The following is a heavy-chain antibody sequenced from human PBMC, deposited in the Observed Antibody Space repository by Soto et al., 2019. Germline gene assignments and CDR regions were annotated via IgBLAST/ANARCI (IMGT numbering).Heavy chain of an antibody. J-gene: IGHJ5*02. D-gene: IGHD1-1*01. CDR3: AKSKELIDWFDH. CDR1: GFTFSSYA. Sequence: EVQLLESGGGLVQPGGSLRLSCAASGFTFSSYAMSWVRQAPGKGLEWVSGMTGSGGTTFYADSVKGRFTISRDNSKDRLYLQMNSLRAEDTAVYYCAKSKELIDWFDHWGQGTLVTVSS. V-gene: IGHV3-23*01. CDR2: MTGSGGTT.